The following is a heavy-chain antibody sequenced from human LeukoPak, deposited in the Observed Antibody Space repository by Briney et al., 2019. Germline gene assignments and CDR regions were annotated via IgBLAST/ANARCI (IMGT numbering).Heavy chain of an antibody. V-gene: IGHV5-51*01. Sequence: GESLKISCKGSGYIFHSYWSGWVRQMPGKGLEWMVIIYPDDSDTRYSPSFQGQVTISADKSINTAYLQWSSLKASDTGMYYCARRGKVSPAVSSRWDLDYWGQGTLVTVSS. CDR3: ARRGKVSPAVSSRWDLDY. J-gene: IGHJ4*02. CDR2: IYPDDSDT. D-gene: IGHD2-2*01. CDR1: GYIFHSYW.